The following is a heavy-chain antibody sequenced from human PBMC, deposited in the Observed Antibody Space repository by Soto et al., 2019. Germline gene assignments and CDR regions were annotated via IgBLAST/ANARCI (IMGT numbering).Heavy chain of an antibody. CDR3: ARGRSRYDSSGYYAY. Sequence: EVQLVESGGGLVKPGGSLRLSCAASGFTFSSYSMNWVRQAPGKGLEWVSSISSSSSYIYYADSVKGRFTISRDNAKNSLYLQMNSLRAEDTAVYYCARGRSRYDSSGYYAYWGQGTLVTVSS. D-gene: IGHD3-22*01. CDR2: ISSSSSYI. CDR1: GFTFSSYS. V-gene: IGHV3-21*01. J-gene: IGHJ4*02.